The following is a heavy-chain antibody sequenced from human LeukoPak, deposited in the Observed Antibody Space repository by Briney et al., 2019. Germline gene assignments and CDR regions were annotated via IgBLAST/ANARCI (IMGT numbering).Heavy chain of an antibody. CDR3: ARLPVVPAAIIYYYYYYMDV. Sequence: GGSLRLSCAASGFTFDDYGMSWVRQAPGKGLEWVSYISSSSGTIYYADSVKGRFTISRDNAKNSLYLQMNSLRAEDTAVYYCARLPVVPAAIIYYYYYYMDVWGKGTTVTVSS. CDR1: GFTFDDYG. J-gene: IGHJ6*03. CDR2: ISSSSGTI. V-gene: IGHV3-48*01. D-gene: IGHD2-2*01.